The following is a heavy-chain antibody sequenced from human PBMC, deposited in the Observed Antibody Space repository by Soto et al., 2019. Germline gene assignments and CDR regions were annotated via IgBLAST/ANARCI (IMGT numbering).Heavy chain of an antibody. J-gene: IGHJ3*02. CDR1: GYTFTSYA. CDR3: ARDQDPGGTKLLAPFDI. CDR2: INAGNGNT. D-gene: IGHD1-26*01. V-gene: IGHV1-3*01. Sequence: GASVKVSCKTSGYTFTSYAMHWVRQAPGQRLEWMGWINAGNGNTKYSQKFQGRVSITGDTSASTAYMELSSLRYEDTAVYYCARDQDPGGTKLLAPFDIWGQGTMVTVSS.